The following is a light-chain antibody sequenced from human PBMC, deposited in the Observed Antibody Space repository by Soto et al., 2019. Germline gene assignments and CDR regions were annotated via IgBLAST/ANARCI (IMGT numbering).Light chain of an antibody. CDR3: QQLFDSPIT. CDR1: QVISTS. Sequence: DLQLTQSPSFLSPSIGASVTITCRASQVISTSLAWYQVKPGRAPKLLIYAASTLESGVPSRFSATVSGTEFSLTITSLQPEDFATYYCQQLFDSPITFGQGTRLEIK. CDR2: AAS. J-gene: IGKJ5*01. V-gene: IGKV1-9*01.